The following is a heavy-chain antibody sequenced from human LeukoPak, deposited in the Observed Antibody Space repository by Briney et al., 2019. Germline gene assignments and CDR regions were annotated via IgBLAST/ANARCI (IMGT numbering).Heavy chain of an antibody. CDR1: GLTFSKAW. CDR2: IKSKIDGGTT. D-gene: IGHD2-8*01. V-gene: IGHV3-15*01. CDR3: TTVGYCFNGVCIGFDY. J-gene: IGHJ4*02. Sequence: GGSLRLSCAASGLTFSKAWMSWVRQAPGKGLEWVARIKSKIDGGTTEYAAPVKGRFTISRDDSKNMVYLQMNSLKTDDTAVCYCTTVGYCFNGVCIGFDYWGQGTLVTVSS.